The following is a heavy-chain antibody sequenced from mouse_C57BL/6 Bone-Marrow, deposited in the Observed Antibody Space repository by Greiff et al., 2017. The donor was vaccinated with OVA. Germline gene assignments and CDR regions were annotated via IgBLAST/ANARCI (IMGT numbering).Heavy chain of an antibody. CDR1: GYSITSGYY. J-gene: IGHJ4*01. CDR2: ISYDGSN. CDR3: ARADDGYYVICYAMDY. V-gene: IGHV3-6*01. D-gene: IGHD2-3*01. Sequence: DVQLQESGPGLVKPSQSLSLPCSVTGYSITSGYYWNWIRQFPGNKLEWMGYISYDGSNNYNPSLKNRISITRDTSKNQFFLKLNSVTTEDTATYYCARADDGYYVICYAMDYWGQGTSVTVSS.